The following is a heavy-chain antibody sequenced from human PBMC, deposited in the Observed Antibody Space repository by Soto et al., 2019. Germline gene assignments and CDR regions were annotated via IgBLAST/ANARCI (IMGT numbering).Heavy chain of an antibody. CDR2: INSKANSYAT. D-gene: IGHD3-10*01. V-gene: IGHV3-73*01. Sequence: GSLRLSCAASGFTFSGSAMHWVRQASGKGLEWVGRINSKANSYATAYAASVKGRFTISRVDSKNTAYLQMNSLKTEDTSVYYCTRHDAMVRGEDLDYWGQGTPVTVSS. J-gene: IGHJ4*02. CDR3: TRHDAMVRGEDLDY. CDR1: GFTFSGSA.